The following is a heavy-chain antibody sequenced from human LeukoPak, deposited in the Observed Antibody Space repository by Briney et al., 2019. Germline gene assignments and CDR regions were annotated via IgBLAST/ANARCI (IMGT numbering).Heavy chain of an antibody. J-gene: IGHJ5*02. CDR2: ISWNSGSI. Sequence: PGGSLRLSCAASGFTFDDYAMHWVRHAPGKGLEWVSGISWNSGSIVYADSVKGRFTISRDNAKNSLYLQMNSLRAEDTALYYCARLARPKLGYCSGGSCYSFGWFDPWGQGTLVTVSS. CDR1: GFTFDDYA. V-gene: IGHV3-9*01. D-gene: IGHD2-15*01. CDR3: ARLARPKLGYCSGGSCYSFGWFDP.